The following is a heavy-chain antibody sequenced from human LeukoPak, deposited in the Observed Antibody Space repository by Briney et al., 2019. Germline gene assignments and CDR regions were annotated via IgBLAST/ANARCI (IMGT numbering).Heavy chain of an antibody. V-gene: IGHV3-30*18. J-gene: IGHJ4*02. Sequence: GGSLRLSCAASGFTFSSYGMHWVRQAPGKGLEWVAVISYDGSNKYYADSVKGRFTISRDNSKNTLYLQMNSLRAEDTAVYYCTKVRSGSSNWALRVFDYWGQGVLVTVSS. CDR3: TKVRSGSSNWALRVFDY. CDR1: GFTFSSYG. CDR2: ISYDGSNK. D-gene: IGHD4-11*01.